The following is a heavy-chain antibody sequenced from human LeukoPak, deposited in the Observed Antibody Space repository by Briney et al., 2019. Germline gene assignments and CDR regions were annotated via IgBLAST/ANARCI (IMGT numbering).Heavy chain of an antibody. J-gene: IGHJ4*02. V-gene: IGHV4-59*01. CDR3: AREGKLPVNTYSFDY. CDR2: IYYSGST. CDR1: GGSISSYY. D-gene: IGHD4-17*01. Sequence: PSETLSLTCTVSGGSISSYYGSWIRQPPGKGLEWIGYIYYSGSTNYNPSLKSRVTISVDTSKNQVSLKLSSVPAADTAVYYCAREGKLPVNTYSFDYWGQGDLVTVSS.